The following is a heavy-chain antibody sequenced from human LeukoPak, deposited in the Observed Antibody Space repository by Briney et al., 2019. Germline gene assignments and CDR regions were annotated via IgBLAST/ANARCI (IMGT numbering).Heavy chain of an antibody. D-gene: IGHD3-9*01. CDR2: IYSGGST. CDR3: ARECRLPHHGYDILTGYYTHYYYYYYMDV. J-gene: IGHJ6*03. Sequence: PGGSLRLSCAASGFTFSSYWMSWVRQAPGKGLEWVSVIYSGGSTYYADSVKGRFTISRDNSKNTLYLQMNSLRAEDTAVYYCARECRLPHHGYDILTGYYTHYYYYYYMDVWGKGTTVTVSS. CDR1: GFTFSSYW. V-gene: IGHV3-53*01.